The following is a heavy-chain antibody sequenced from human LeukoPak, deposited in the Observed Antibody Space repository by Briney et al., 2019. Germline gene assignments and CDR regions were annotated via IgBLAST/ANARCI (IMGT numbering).Heavy chain of an antibody. CDR1: GDSINSLDL. CDR3: VRVTYYYESTAYYYGQ. V-gene: IGHV4-4*02. D-gene: IGHD3-22*01. Sequence: SETLSLTCTVSGDSINSLDLWSWVRQPPGKGLEWIGEMYLSGTTHSNPSVKSRVTISIDKSKNQFFLNLSSVTAADTAVYYCVRVTYYYESTAYYYGQWGQGTLVTVSS. CDR2: MYLSGTT. J-gene: IGHJ4*02.